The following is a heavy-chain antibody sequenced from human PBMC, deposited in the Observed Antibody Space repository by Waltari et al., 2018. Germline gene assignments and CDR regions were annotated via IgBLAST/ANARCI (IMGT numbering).Heavy chain of an antibody. Sequence: EVQLLESGGGLVQPGGSLRLSCAASGFTFSSYAMSWVRQAPGKGLEWVSAISGSGGSTYYADSVKGRFTISRDNSKNTLYLQMNSLRAEDTAVYYCAKDHFPLHHVGAEAPHYYYGMDVWGQGTTVTVSS. V-gene: IGHV3-23*01. CDR1: GFTFSSYA. D-gene: IGHD1-26*01. CDR2: ISGSGGST. J-gene: IGHJ6*02. CDR3: AKDHFPLHHVGAEAPHYYYGMDV.